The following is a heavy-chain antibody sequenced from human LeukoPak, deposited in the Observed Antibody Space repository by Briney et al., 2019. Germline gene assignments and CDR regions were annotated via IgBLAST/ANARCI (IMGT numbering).Heavy chain of an antibody. Sequence: PSETLSLTCTVSGGSISSSSYYWGWIRQPPGKGLEWIGSIYYSGSTYYNPSLKSRVTISVDTSKNQFSLKLSSVTAADTAVYYCARASSGHSLDAFDIWGQGTMVTVSS. V-gene: IGHV4-39*07. D-gene: IGHD3-10*01. CDR1: GGSISSSSYY. J-gene: IGHJ3*02. CDR3: ARASSGHSLDAFDI. CDR2: IYYSGST.